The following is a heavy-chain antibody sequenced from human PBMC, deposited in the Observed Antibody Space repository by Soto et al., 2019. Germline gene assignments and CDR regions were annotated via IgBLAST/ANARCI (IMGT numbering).Heavy chain of an antibody. J-gene: IGHJ6*02. D-gene: IGHD3-3*01. CDR1: GGTFSNYA. Sequence: QVQLVQSGAXXKKPGSSVKVSCRASGGTFSNYAISWVRQAPGQGLEWMGGIVPAFGTPNYAQNLQGRITITADDSTTTVYMNLSSLRSEDTAVYYCARGATIFGVAAYSYYEMDVWGQWTTVTVSS. CDR3: ARGATIFGVAAYSYYEMDV. CDR2: IVPAFGTP. V-gene: IGHV1-69*01.